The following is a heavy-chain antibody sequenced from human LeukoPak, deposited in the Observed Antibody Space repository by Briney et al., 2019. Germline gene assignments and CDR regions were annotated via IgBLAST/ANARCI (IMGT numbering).Heavy chain of an antibody. CDR2: IYYSGST. CDR1: GGSISSYY. V-gene: IGHV4-59*01. Sequence: SETLSLTCTVSGGSISSYYWSWIRQPPGKGLEWIGYIYYSGSTNYNPSLKSRVTISVDTSKNQFSRKLSSVTAADTAVYYCASFEYSSSYYFDYWGQGTLVTVSS. J-gene: IGHJ4*02. CDR3: ASFEYSSSYYFDY. D-gene: IGHD6-6*01.